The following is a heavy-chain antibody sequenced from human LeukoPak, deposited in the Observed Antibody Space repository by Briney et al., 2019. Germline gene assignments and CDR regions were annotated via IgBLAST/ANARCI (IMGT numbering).Heavy chain of an antibody. CDR1: GSTFSHYG. D-gene: IGHD5-12*01. Sequence: GGSLRLSCVASGSTFSHYGMHWVRQAPGKGLEWVAVIWNDGSNRYYADSVKGRFTISRDKSKNTLYLQMNSLRAEDTAAYSCAKESDSGYHSEGPKNWGLGTLVTVSS. CDR3: AKESDSGYHSEGPKN. V-gene: IGHV3-33*03. J-gene: IGHJ4*02. CDR2: IWNDGSNR.